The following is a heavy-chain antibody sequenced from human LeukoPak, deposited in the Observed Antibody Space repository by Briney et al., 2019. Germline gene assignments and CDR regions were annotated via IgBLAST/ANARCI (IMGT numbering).Heavy chain of an antibody. CDR2: ISRRGSTK. D-gene: IGHD1-26*01. V-gene: IGHV3-11*01. J-gene: IGHJ6*03. Sequence: GGSLRLSCAVSGFTFSDYNMRWIRPAPGKGLEWVSSISRRGSTKYSADSVKGRFTISRDNAKNSLFLQIKRLRAEDTAVYYCAREGYSGSYYRLYYFFMDVWGKGTTVTVSS. CDR1: GFTFSDYN. CDR3: AREGYSGSYYRLYYFFMDV.